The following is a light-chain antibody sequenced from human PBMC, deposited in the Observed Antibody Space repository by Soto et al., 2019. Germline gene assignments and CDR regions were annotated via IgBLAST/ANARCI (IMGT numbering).Light chain of an antibody. J-gene: IGKJ1*01. V-gene: IGKV3-20*01. CDR2: GAS. CDR3: QHSGT. Sequence: EIVLTQSPGTLSLSPGERATLSCRASQSVSSSYLAWYQQKPGQAPRLLIYGASSRATGIPDRFSGSGSGTDFTLTISRLEPEDLGVYYCQHSGTFGQGTKVEIK. CDR1: QSVSSSY.